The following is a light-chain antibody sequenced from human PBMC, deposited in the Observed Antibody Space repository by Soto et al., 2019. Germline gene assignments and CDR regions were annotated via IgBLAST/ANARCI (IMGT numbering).Light chain of an antibody. CDR1: QSGKSW. J-gene: IGKJ2*01. V-gene: IGKV1-5*03. CDR2: KAS. CDR3: HQDNRYAYT. Sequence: DIQMTQSPCTLSSSVGDRVTITCRASQSGKSWLAWYKQKPGKAPKLLIYKASSLLPGDPSRFSASGSGTVFTLTLSSLQPDDSATYYFHQDNRYAYTFGQGTRLEVK.